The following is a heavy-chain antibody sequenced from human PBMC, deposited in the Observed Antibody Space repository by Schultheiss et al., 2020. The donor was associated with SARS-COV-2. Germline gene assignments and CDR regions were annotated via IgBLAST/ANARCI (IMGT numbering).Heavy chain of an antibody. V-gene: IGHV3-66*02. CDR2: IYSGGST. D-gene: IGHD1-1*01. CDR3: AKQLSYYFDY. CDR1: GFTVSSNY. J-gene: IGHJ4*02. Sequence: GGSLRLSCAASGFTVSSNYMSWVRQAPGKGLEWVSVIYSGGSTYYADSVKGRFTISRDNSKNTLYLQMNSLRPEDTAVYYCAKQLSYYFDYWGQGTLVTVSS.